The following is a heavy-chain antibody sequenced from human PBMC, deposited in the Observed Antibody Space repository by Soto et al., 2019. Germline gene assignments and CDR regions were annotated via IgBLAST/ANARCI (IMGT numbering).Heavy chain of an antibody. CDR3: ARGRSSTSPYPIGY. Sequence: QVQLQESGPGLVKPSQTLSLTCTVSGGSISSGGYYWSWIRQHPGKGLEWIGYIYYSGSTYYNPSLKSPFTISVDTSKNQFSLKLSSVTAADTAVYYCARGRSSTSPYPIGYWGQGTLVTVSS. CDR2: IYYSGST. D-gene: IGHD2-2*01. CDR1: GGSISSGGYY. J-gene: IGHJ4*02. V-gene: IGHV4-31*01.